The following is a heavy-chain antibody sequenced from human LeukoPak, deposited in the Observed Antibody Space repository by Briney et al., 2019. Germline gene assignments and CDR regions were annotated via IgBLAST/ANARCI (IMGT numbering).Heavy chain of an antibody. CDR1: GGSMSNYY. J-gene: IGHJ5*02. Sequence: PSETLSLTCTVSGGSMSNYYWNWIRQPPGKGLEWTGYMFYTGSGKYNPSLKSRVAISVDTSKRQISLKLTSVTAADTAVYYCATNLPGYSYGYWVAWGQGTLVTVSS. V-gene: IGHV4-59*01. D-gene: IGHD5-18*01. CDR3: ATNLPGYSYGYWVA. CDR2: MFYTGSG.